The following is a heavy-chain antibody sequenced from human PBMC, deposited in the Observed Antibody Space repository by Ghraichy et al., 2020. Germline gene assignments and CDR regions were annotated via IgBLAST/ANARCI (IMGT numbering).Heavy chain of an antibody. D-gene: IGHD3-3*01. J-gene: IGHJ6*03. Sequence: GGSLRLSCAASGFILSSNYMTWVRQTPGKGLECVSATSSGGTPYYADSVKGRFTFSRDYSKNTLYLQMDSLRAEATAVYYCATTSDDSRSGYPYFYHYMDVWGKGTTVTVS. CDR3: ATTSDDSRSGYPYFYHYMDV. CDR2: TSSGGTP. V-gene: IGHV3-53*01. CDR1: GFILSSNY.